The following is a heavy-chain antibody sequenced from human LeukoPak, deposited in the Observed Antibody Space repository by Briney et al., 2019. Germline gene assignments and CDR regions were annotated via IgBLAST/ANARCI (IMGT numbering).Heavy chain of an antibody. CDR2: VFYSGST. V-gene: IGHV4-59*01. CDR1: GDPISRNY. Sequence: PSETLSLTCTVSGDPISRNYWSRIRQPPGKGLEWIGYVFYSGSTNYSPSLKSRVTISVDTSKNQFSLRLNSVTAADTALYYCATPPDYYDSSGHHQGGDWGQGTLVTVSS. D-gene: IGHD3-22*01. CDR3: ATPPDYYDSSGHHQGGD. J-gene: IGHJ4*02.